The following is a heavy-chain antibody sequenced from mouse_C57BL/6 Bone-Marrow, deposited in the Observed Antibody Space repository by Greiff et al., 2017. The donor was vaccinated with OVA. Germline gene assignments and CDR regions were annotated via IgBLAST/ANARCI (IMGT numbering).Heavy chain of an antibody. CDR1: GFTFSDYG. D-gene: IGHD1-1*01. CDR3: ARGDYGSSYPFDY. J-gene: IGHJ2*01. V-gene: IGHV5-17*01. CDR2: ISSGSSTI. Sequence: EVKLVESGGGLVKPGGSLKLSCAASGFTFSDYGMHWVRQAPEKGLEWVAYISSGSSTIYYADTVKGRFTISRDNAKNTLFLQMTSLRSEDTAMYYCARGDYGSSYPFDYWGQGTTLTVSS.